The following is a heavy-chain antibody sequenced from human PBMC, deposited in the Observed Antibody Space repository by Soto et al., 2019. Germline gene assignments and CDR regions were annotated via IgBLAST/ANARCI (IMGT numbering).Heavy chain of an antibody. CDR3: ARESRAVRGVDS. CDR2: IYYSGST. Sequence: QVQLQESGPGLVKPSETLSLTCTVSGGSVSSGSYYWSWIRQPPGKGLEWIGYIYYSGSTNYNPSLKSRVTISVDTSKNQFSLKLSSVTAADTAVYYCARESRAVRGVDSWGQGTLVTVSS. J-gene: IGHJ4*02. D-gene: IGHD3-10*01. V-gene: IGHV4-61*01. CDR1: GGSVSSGSYY.